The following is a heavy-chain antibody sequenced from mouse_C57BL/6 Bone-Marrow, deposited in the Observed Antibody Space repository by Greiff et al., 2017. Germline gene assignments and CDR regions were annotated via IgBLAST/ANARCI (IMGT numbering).Heavy chain of an antibody. J-gene: IGHJ2*01. V-gene: IGHV1-72*01. CDR2: IGPNGGGT. Sequence: QVQLLQPGAELVKPGASVKLSCKASGYTFTSYWMHWVKQRPGRSLEWIGRIGPNGGGTKYNEKFKRKATLPVANPYSTAYMLLTGLTSEDSALYYCARDNYGCYFDYWGQGTTLTVSS. D-gene: IGHD1-1*01. CDR1: GYTFTSYW. CDR3: ARDNYGCYFDY.